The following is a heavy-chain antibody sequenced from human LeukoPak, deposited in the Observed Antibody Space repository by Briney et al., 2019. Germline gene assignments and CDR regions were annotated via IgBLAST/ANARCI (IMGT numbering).Heavy chain of an antibody. J-gene: IGHJ3*02. CDR2: IYYSGST. D-gene: IGHD2-21*02. V-gene: IGHV4-59*06. CDR1: GFTFSSYS. CDR3: AREEVVTGRNAFDI. Sequence: KPGGSLRLSCAASGFTFSSYSMNWVRQAPGKGLEWIGYIYYSGSTYYNPSLKSRVTISVDTSKNQFSLKLSSVTAADTAVYYCAREEVVTGRNAFDIWGQGTMVTVSS.